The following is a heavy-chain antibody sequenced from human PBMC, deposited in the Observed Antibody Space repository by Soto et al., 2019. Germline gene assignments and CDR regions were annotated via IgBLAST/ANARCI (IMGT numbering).Heavy chain of an antibody. CDR3: ARDLSTTVTTGALYY. J-gene: IGHJ4*02. D-gene: IGHD4-17*01. CDR1: GGTFSSYA. CDR2: IIPIFGTA. V-gene: IGHV1-69*13. Sequence: ASVKVSCKASGGTFSSYAISWVRQAPGQGLEWMGGIIPIFGTANYAQKFQGRVTITADESTSKAYMELSSLRSEDTAVYYCARDLSTTVTTGALYYWGQGTLVTVSS.